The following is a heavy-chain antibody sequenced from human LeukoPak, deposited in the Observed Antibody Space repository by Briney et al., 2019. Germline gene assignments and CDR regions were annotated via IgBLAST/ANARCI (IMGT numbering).Heavy chain of an antibody. CDR1: GGSISSYY. CDR2: IYYSGST. CDR3: ARRPRRGITMIGFDY. D-gene: IGHD3-22*01. Sequence: SETLSLTCTVSGGSISSYYWSWIRQPSGKGLEWIGYIYYSGSTYYNPSLKSRLTISVDTSKNQFSLKLYSVTAADTAVYYCARRPRRGITMIGFDYWGQGTLVTVSS. J-gene: IGHJ4*02. V-gene: IGHV4-59*08.